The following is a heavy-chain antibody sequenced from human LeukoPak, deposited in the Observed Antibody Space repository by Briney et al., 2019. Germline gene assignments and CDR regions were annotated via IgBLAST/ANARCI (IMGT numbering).Heavy chain of an antibody. Sequence: PSETLSLTCAVSGGSISSFQWWSWVRQTPEKGLEWIGEIHLGGTTFYNPSLKSRVSMSIDKSENQFSLNLNSVTAADTAVYYCARVISSAWRQNDLWGQGTLVTVSS. CDR1: GGSISSFQW. V-gene: IGHV4-4*02. CDR2: IHLGGTT. J-gene: IGHJ5*02. CDR3: ARVISSAWRQNDL. D-gene: IGHD3-22*01.